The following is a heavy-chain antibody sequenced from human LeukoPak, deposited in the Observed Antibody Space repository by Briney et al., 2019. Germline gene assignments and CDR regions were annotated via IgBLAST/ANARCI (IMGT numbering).Heavy chain of an antibody. D-gene: IGHD3-16*01. CDR3: AREDKGEGGSAFDI. CDR2: IYSGGST. Sequence: TGGSLRLSCAASGFTVSSNYMSWVRQAPGKGLEWVSVIYSGGSTYYADSLKGRSSISRDNSNTLYLQMNSLRVEDTAVYYCAREDKGEGGSAFDIWGQGTMVTVSS. J-gene: IGHJ3*02. CDR1: GFTVSSNY. V-gene: IGHV3-53*05.